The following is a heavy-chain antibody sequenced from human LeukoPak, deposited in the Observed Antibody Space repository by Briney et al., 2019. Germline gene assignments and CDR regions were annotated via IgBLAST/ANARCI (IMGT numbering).Heavy chain of an antibody. D-gene: IGHD1-26*01. CDR2: INSDGSST. J-gene: IGHJ3*02. Sequence: GGSLSLSCAASGFTFSSYWMHWVRQAPGKGLVWVSRINSDGSSTSYADSVKGRFTISRDNAKNTLYLQMNSLRAEDTAVYYCARAGGKVGATVLAFDIWGQGTMVTVSS. CDR3: ARAGGKVGATVLAFDI. CDR1: GFTFSSYW. V-gene: IGHV3-74*01.